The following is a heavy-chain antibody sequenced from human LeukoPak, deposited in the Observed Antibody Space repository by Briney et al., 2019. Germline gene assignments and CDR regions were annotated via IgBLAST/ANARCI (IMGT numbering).Heavy chain of an antibody. CDR1: GGTFSSYA. J-gene: IGHJ4*02. CDR2: IIPIFGRA. D-gene: IGHD3-22*01. Sequence: ASVKVSCKASGGTFSSYAISWVRQAPGQGLEWMGGIIPIFGRANYAQKFQGRVTITTDESTSTAYMELSSLRSEDTAVYYCARAPCVLCDYYDSSGYYYGYFDYWGQGTLVTVSS. V-gene: IGHV1-69*05. CDR3: ARAPCVLCDYYDSSGYYYGYFDY.